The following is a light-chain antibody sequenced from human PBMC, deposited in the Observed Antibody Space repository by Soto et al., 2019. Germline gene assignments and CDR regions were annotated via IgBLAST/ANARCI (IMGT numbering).Light chain of an antibody. V-gene: IGKV3-20*01. CDR1: QSVRGSK. CDR2: GAS. Sequence: EIVMTQSPATLSVSPGERVTLSCRASQSVRGSKVAWYQQRPGQAPRLLIYGASSRATGIPDRFSGSGSGTDFTLTISRLEPEDLAVYYCQQYGGSPWTFGQGTKVDIK. J-gene: IGKJ1*01. CDR3: QQYGGSPWT.